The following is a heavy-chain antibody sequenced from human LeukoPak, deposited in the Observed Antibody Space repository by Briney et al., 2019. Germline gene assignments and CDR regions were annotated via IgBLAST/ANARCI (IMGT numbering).Heavy chain of an antibody. J-gene: IGHJ3*01. CDR2: ISFDGSNK. Sequence: GGSLRLSCAASGFNFNNYAIHWVRQAPGKGLEWVAVISFDGSNKYYADSVKGRFTVSRDNSINTLYLQMSSLRPEDTAVYYCARDVSDRSFEWIIPIDGLDVWGQGTVLTVSS. CDR1: GFNFNNYA. D-gene: IGHD3-3*01. CDR3: ARDVSDRSFEWIIPIDGLDV. V-gene: IGHV3-30*04.